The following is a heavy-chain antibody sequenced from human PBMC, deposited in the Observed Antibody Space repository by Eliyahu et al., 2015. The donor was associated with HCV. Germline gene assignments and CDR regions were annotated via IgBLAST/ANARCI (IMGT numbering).Heavy chain of an antibody. CDR3: AAAGAVVAATF. CDR2: XVVGSGNT. V-gene: IGHV1-58*01. CDR1: GFTXTSSA. J-gene: IGHJ4*02. D-gene: IGHD2-15*01. Sequence: QMQLVQSGPEVKKPGTSVKVSCKASGFTXTSSAXQWVRQARGQRLXWIGWXVVGSGNTNYAQKFQERVTITRDMSTSTAYMELSSLRSEDTAVYYCAAAGAVVAATFWGQGTLVTVSS.